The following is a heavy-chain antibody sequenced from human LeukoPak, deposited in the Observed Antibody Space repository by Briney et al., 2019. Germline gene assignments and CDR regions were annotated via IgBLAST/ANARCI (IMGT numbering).Heavy chain of an antibody. V-gene: IGHV1-18*01. CDR3: ALPAKGAFFYYYMEV. J-gene: IGHJ6*03. D-gene: IGHD2-2*01. CDR1: AYTSPNYG. Sequence: ASVKVSCKASAYTSPNYGITWVRQAPGRGLEWMGWISTYNGNTQYAQKFQGRLTMTTDTPTKTVCMELRSLRSNDTAVYYCALPAKGAFFYYYMEVWGKGTTVTVSS. CDR2: ISTYNGNT.